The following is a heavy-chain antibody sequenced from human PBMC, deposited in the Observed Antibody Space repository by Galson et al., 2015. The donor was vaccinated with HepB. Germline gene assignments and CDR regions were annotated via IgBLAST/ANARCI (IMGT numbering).Heavy chain of an antibody. Sequence: SLRLSCAASGFTFSSYAMSWVRQAPGKGLEWVSAISGSGGSTYYADSVKGRFTISRDNSKNTLYLQMNSLRAEDTAVYYCAKDREGVATITYYFDYWGQGTLVTVSS. D-gene: IGHD5-12*01. CDR1: GFTFSSYA. CDR3: AKDREGVATITYYFDY. J-gene: IGHJ4*02. V-gene: IGHV3-23*01. CDR2: ISGSGGST.